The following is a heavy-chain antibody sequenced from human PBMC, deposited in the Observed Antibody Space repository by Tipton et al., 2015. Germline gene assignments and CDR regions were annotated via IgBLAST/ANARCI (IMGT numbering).Heavy chain of an antibody. J-gene: IGHJ3*02. CDR3: ARARGVIVLSAPGSFDI. CDR1: GGSISSSS. CDR2: ISSSSSYI. Sequence: SLRLSCTVSGGSISSSSYYWGWIRQPPGKGLEWVSSISSSSSYIYYADSVKGRFTISRDNAKNSLYLQMNSLRAEDTAVYYCARARGVIVLSAPGSFDIWGQGTMVTVSS. D-gene: IGHD3-10*01. V-gene: IGHV3-21*04.